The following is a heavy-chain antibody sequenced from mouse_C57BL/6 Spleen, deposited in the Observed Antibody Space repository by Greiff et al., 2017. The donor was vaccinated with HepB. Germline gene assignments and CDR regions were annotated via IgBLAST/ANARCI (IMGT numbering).Heavy chain of an antibody. CDR1: GYTFTSYW. CDR3: ARGVTTVVDFDY. D-gene: IGHD1-1*01. Sequence: QVQLQQPGAELVMPGASVKLSCKASGYTFTSYWMHWVKQRPGQGLEWIGEIDPSDSDTNYNQKFKGKSTLTVDKSSSTAYMQLSSLTSEDSAVYYCARGVTTVVDFDYWGQGTTLTVSS. V-gene: IGHV1-69*01. CDR2: IDPSDSDT. J-gene: IGHJ2*01.